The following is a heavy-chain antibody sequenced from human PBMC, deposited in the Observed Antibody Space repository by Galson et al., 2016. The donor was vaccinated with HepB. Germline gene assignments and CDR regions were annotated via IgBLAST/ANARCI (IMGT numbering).Heavy chain of an antibody. CDR2: IYHSGTT. J-gene: IGHJ1*01. D-gene: IGHD6-6*01. V-gene: IGHV4-4*02. CDR3: ARVGGSSSSIEYFQH. CDR1: GDSVSSNKW. Sequence: ETLSLTCGVSGDSVSSNKWWSWVRQSPEKGLEWIGEIYHSGTTNYNPSLKSRFTISVDKSKNQFSLKLSSVTAADTAVYYCARVGGSSSSIEYFQHWGQGTPVTASS.